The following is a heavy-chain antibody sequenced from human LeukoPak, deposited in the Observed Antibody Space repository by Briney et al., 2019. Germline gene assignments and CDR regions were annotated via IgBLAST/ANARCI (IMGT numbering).Heavy chain of an antibody. CDR3: AKGGRGNGEVY. Sequence: GGSLRLSCAVPGFTFSSYWMSWVRQAPGKGLEWVANIKQDGSEKNYVDSVKGRFTISRDNAKSSLFLQMNDLRAEDTAVYYCAKGGRGNGEVYWGQGTLVTVSS. CDR2: IKQDGSEK. CDR1: GFTFSSYW. D-gene: IGHD2-8*01. J-gene: IGHJ4*02. V-gene: IGHV3-7*01.